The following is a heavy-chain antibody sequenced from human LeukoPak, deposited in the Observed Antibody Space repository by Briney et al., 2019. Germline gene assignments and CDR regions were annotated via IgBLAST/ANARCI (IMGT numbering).Heavy chain of an antibody. Sequence: NPSETLSLTCIVSGGSISSTSYWGWIRQPPGKGLEWIGTILYSGSTFYNPSLKSRVTISVDTSKSQFSLKLNSVTAADTAVYYCGRQEVGAGYCSSTSCAEPHWFDPWGQGTLVTVSS. CDR2: ILYSGST. D-gene: IGHD2-2*01. CDR3: GRQEVGAGYCSSTSCAEPHWFDP. CDR1: GGSISSTSY. J-gene: IGHJ5*02. V-gene: IGHV4-39*01.